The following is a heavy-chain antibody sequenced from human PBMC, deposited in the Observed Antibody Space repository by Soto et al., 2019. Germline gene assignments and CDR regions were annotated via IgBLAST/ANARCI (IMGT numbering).Heavy chain of an antibody. CDR2: ILYDGSNK. J-gene: IGHJ6*02. D-gene: IGHD1-1*01. CDR1: GFTFSNYG. Sequence: VQLVESGGGVVQPGTSLRLSCAASGFTFSNYGMHWVRQTPGKGLEWVALILYDGSNKYYADSVKGRFTISRDNSKNTLYLQVSSLRAEDTAVYYCAKSRDAYNFYFYYGMDVWGQGTSVTVSS. CDR3: AKSRDAYNFYFYYGMDV. V-gene: IGHV3-30*18.